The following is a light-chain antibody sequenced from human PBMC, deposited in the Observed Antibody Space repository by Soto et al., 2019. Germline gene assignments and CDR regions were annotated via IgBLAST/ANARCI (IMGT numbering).Light chain of an antibody. CDR2: GAS. J-gene: IGKJ1*01. V-gene: IGKV3-15*01. CDR3: QQYNNWWT. Sequence: EIVMTQSPATLSVSPGERATLSCRASQSVSSSLAWYQQKPGQAPRLLIYGASTRATGIPARFGGSGSGTDFTLTISSLQSEDFVVYHCQQYNNWWTFGQGTKVDIK. CDR1: QSVSSS.